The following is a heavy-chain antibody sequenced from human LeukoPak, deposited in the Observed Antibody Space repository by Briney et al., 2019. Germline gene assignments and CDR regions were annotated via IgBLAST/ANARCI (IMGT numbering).Heavy chain of an antibody. Sequence: GGSLRLSCAASGFTFDDYAMHWVRQAPGKGLEWVSLISWDGGSTYYADSVKGRFTISRDNSKNSLYLQMNSLRAEDTALYYCAKGRGYYYGMDVWGKGTTVTVSS. J-gene: IGHJ6*04. CDR3: AKGRGYYYGMDV. V-gene: IGHV3-43D*04. CDR2: ISWDGGST. CDR1: GFTFDDYA.